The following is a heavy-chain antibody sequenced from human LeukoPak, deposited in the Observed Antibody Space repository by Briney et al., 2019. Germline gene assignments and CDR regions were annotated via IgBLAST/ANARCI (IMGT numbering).Heavy chain of an antibody. CDR3: ATLYYDSSGYYQICYFDY. CDR1: GGPISSSSYH. Sequence: SETLSLTCTVSGGPISSSSYHWGWIRQPPGKGLEGIGSIYYSGSTYYNPSLKSRVTISVDTSKNQFSLNLSSVTDADTAVYYCATLYYDSSGYYQICYFDYWGQGPLVTVSS. V-gene: IGHV4-39*01. D-gene: IGHD3-22*01. J-gene: IGHJ4*02. CDR2: IYYSGST.